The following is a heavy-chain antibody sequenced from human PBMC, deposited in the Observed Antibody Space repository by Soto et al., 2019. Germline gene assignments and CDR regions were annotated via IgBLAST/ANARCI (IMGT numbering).Heavy chain of an antibody. CDR2: VYWNDDT. CDR1: GFSLSTSGVG. V-gene: IGHV2-5*01. CDR3: AHPTGVNAGFCSGERCLGYFDY. D-gene: IGHD2-15*01. Sequence: QITLKESGPTLVKPTQTLTLTCTFSGFSLSTSGVGVGWIRQPPGEALEWVALVYWNDDTRYRPSLQSRLTITKDTSKNQVVLAMTNMDPVDTVTYYCAHPTGVNAGFCSGERCLGYFDYWGQGIMVTVAA. J-gene: IGHJ4*02.